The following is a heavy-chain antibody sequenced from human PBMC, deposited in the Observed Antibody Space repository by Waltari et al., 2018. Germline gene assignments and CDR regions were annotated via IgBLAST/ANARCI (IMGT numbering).Heavy chain of an antibody. CDR1: GFTFSSYG. J-gene: IGHJ6*03. D-gene: IGHD6-19*01. CDR2: ISYDGSNK. V-gene: IGHV3-30*18. Sequence: QVQLVESGGGVVQPGRSLRLSCAASGFTFSSYGMHWVRQAPGKGLEWVAVISYDGSNKYYADSVKGRFTISRDNSKNTLYLQMNSLRAEDTAVYYCAKADGYSSGRRGYYYYMDVWGKGTTVTVSS. CDR3: AKADGYSSGRRGYYYYMDV.